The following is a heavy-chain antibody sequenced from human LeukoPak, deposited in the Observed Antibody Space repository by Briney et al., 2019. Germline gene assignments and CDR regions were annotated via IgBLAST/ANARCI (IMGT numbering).Heavy chain of an antibody. D-gene: IGHD3-22*01. CDR3: ARDQAGTYYYASSGPGD. Sequence: EASVKVSCKASGYTFTSYYMHWVRQAPGQGLEWMGIINPSGGSTSYAQKFQRRVTMTRDTSTSTVYMELSSLRSEDTAVYYCARDQAGTYYYASSGPGDWGQGTLVTVSS. CDR1: GYTFTSYY. CDR2: INPSGGST. V-gene: IGHV1-46*01. J-gene: IGHJ4*02.